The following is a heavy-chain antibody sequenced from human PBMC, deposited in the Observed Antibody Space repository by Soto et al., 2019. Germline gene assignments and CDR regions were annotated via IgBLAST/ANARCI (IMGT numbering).Heavy chain of an antibody. CDR2: ISAYNGNT. D-gene: IGHD2-15*01. V-gene: IGHV1-18*01. Sequence: QVQLVQSGAKVKKPGASVKVSCKASGYTFTSYGISWVRQAPGQGLEWMGWISAYNGNTNYAQKLQGRVTMTTDTPTSTAYMELRSLISDDTAVYYCARSAHPVGIDCWGQGPLVTVSS. J-gene: IGHJ4*02. CDR1: GYTFTSYG. CDR3: ARSAHPVGIDC.